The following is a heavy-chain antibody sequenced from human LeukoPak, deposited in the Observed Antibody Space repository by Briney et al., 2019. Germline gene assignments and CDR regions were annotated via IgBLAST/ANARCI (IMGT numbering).Heavy chain of an antibody. V-gene: IGHV4-4*07. Sequence: KPSETPSLTRTFSGGSISCYFWRWIRQPAREGTGWIGRIYTSGSTNYNPSLKSRVTMSVDTSKNQFSLKLSSVTAADTAVYYCARDRRFLEWLPYYFDYWGQGTLVTVSS. D-gene: IGHD3-3*01. CDR2: IYTSGST. J-gene: IGHJ4*02. CDR3: ARDRRFLEWLPYYFDY. CDR1: GGSISCYF.